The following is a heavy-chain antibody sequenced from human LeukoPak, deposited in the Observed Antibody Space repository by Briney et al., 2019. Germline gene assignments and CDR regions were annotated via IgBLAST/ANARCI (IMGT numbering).Heavy chain of an antibody. CDR2: MNPNSGNT. D-gene: IGHD1-20*01. CDR1: GYTFTSYD. V-gene: IGHV1-8*01. Sequence: GASVKVSCKASGYTFTSYDINWVRQAPGQGLEWMGWMNPNSGNTGYAQKFQGRVTMTRNTSISTAYMELSSLRSEDTAVYYCARGLKEYITGTVGMDYWGQGTLVTVSS. J-gene: IGHJ4*02. CDR3: ARGLKEYITGTVGMDY.